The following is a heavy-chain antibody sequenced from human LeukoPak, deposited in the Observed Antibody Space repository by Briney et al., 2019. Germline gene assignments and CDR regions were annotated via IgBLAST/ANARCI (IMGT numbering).Heavy chain of an antibody. CDR3: AREELWFGELLYDY. D-gene: IGHD3-10*01. CDR1: GFTFSNYG. Sequence: PGGSLRLSCAASGFTFSNYGMEWVRQAPGKGLEWVAFIRHDVSEKYYADSVKGRFTISRDNAKNSLYLQMNSLRAEDTAVYYCAREELWFGELLYDYWGQGTLVTVSS. J-gene: IGHJ4*02. V-gene: IGHV3-30*02. CDR2: IRHDVSEK.